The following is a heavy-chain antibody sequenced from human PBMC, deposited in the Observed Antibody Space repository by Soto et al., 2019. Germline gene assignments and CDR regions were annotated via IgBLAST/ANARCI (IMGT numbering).Heavy chain of an antibody. CDR1: GFTFSSYG. Sequence: QVQLVESGGGVVQPGRSLRLSCAASGFTFSSYGMHWVRQAPGKGLEWVAVISYDGSNKYYADSVKGRFTISRDNSKNTLYLQMNSLRAEDTAVYYCARDSTRAGAFDIWGQGTMVTVSS. CDR2: ISYDGSNK. CDR3: ARDSTRAGAFDI. J-gene: IGHJ3*02. V-gene: IGHV3-30*19.